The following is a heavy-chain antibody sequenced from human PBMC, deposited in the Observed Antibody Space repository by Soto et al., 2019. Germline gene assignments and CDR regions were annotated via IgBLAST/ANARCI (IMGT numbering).Heavy chain of an antibody. D-gene: IGHD6-13*01. V-gene: IGHV4-34*01. CDR1: GGSFSGSY. CDR3: ARGLAGRSSNWYDY. Sequence: QVQLQQWGAVLLKPSETLSLTCAVYGGSFSGSYWTWIRQPPGKGLVWIGEMHHVGSTNYNPSLKSRVTISVDTSKNQLSLKLNSVTAADTAVYYCARGLAGRSSNWYDYWVQGTLVTIS. CDR2: MHHVGST. J-gene: IGHJ4*02.